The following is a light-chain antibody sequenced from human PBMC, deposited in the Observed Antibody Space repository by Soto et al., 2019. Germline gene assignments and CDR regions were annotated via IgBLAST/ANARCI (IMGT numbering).Light chain of an antibody. CDR2: RNT. CDR3: LSYDSSLRGYV. V-gene: IGLV1-40*01. Sequence: QSGRTQPPSVSGAPGQRVTISCGGSNSNIGAGYDSHWYQRLPGSAPKLLIHRNTNRPSGVPDRFSGSKSGASASLAITGLLPEDEADYYCLSYDSSLRGYVFGTGTKVTVL. J-gene: IGLJ1*01. CDR1: NSNIGAGYD.